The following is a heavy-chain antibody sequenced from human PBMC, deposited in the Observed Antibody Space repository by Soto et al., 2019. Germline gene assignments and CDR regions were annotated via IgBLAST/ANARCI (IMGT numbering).Heavy chain of an antibody. CDR3: ATMGVSSYYDSSGSVDY. V-gene: IGHV4-31*03. CDR1: GGSISSGGYY. CDR2: IYYSGST. J-gene: IGHJ4*02. D-gene: IGHD3-22*01. Sequence: QVQLQESGPGLVKPSQTLSLTCTVSGGSISSGGYYWSWIRQHPGKGLEWIGYIYYSGSTYYNPSLKSRVTISVDTSKNQFSLKLSSVTAADTAVYYCATMGVSSYYDSSGSVDYWGQGTLVTVSS.